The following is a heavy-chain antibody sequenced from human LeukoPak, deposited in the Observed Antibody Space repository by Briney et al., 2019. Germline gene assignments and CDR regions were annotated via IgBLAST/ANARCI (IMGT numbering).Heavy chain of an antibody. Sequence: PSETLSLTCTVSGGSISNYYWSWIRQPPGKGLEWIAYIDYDGSAKYRPSLKSRVTISVDTSKNQFSLKLSSVTAADTAVYYCARDSLYSYVRWFDPWGQGTLVTVSS. V-gene: IGHV4-59*12. CDR2: IDYDGSA. J-gene: IGHJ5*02. CDR3: ARDSLYSYVRWFDP. D-gene: IGHD5-18*01. CDR1: GGSISNYY.